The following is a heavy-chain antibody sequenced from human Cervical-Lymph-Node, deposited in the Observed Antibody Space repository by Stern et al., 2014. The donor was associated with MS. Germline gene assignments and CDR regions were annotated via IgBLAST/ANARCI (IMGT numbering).Heavy chain of an antibody. CDR3: ARDSTNGWLSIDY. D-gene: IGHD2-2*01. CDR2: SRPSGYSA. Sequence: QVQLVQSGAEVKKPGASVKVSCKASGYTFTNYYMHWVRQAPGQGLEWMGLSRPSGYSAVYPQKVQGRVTMTRDTSTNTLYMDLSSLISEDTAVYYCARDSTNGWLSIDYWGQGSLVTVSS. CDR1: GYTFTNYY. J-gene: IGHJ4*02. V-gene: IGHV1-46*01.